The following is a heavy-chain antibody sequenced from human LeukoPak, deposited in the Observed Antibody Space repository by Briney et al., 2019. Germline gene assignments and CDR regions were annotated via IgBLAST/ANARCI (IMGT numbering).Heavy chain of an antibody. Sequence: GGSLRLSCAASGFTFSSYSMNWVRQAPGKGLEWVSSISSSSSYIYYADSVKGRFTISRDNAKNSLYLQMNSLRAVDTAVYYCARDQEAMAAAGFFDYWGQGTLVTVSS. D-gene: IGHD6-13*01. J-gene: IGHJ4*02. CDR2: ISSSSSYI. CDR3: ARDQEAMAAAGFFDY. V-gene: IGHV3-21*01. CDR1: GFTFSSYS.